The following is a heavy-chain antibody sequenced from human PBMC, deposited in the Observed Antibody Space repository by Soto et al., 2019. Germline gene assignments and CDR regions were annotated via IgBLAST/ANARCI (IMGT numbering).Heavy chain of an antibody. J-gene: IGHJ5*01. D-gene: IGHD1-26*01. CDR2: ISSNGGST. V-gene: IGHV3-64D*06. CDR1: GLTFSSYV. CDR3: VKGWETTSPPRLQFDP. Sequence: HPGGSLRLSCSASGLTFSSYVMHWFRQAPGKGLEYVSGISSNGGSTYYADSVKGRFTISRDNSKNTLYLQMSSLRAEDTAVYFCVKGWETTSPPRLQFDPWGQGTLVTVSS.